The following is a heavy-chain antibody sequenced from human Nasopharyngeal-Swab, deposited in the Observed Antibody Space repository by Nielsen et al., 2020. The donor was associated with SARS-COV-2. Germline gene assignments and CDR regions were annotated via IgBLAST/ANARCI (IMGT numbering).Heavy chain of an antibody. CDR1: GFTFSSYG. Sequence: GGSLRLSWAASGFTFSSYGMSWVRQAPGKGLEWVSAISGSGDNTYYADSVKGRFTISRDNSKNTLYLQMNSLRVEDTAVYYCATNSSSWGGFDYWGQGTLVTVSS. D-gene: IGHD6-13*01. V-gene: IGHV3-23*01. J-gene: IGHJ4*02. CDR2: ISGSGDNT. CDR3: ATNSSSWGGFDY.